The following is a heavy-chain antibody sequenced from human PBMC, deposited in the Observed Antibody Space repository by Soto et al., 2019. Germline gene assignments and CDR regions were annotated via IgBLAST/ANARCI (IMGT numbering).Heavy chain of an antibody. CDR2: ISSSGSTI. J-gene: IGHJ4*02. Sequence: GGSLRPSCAASGFTFSSYEMNWVRQAPGKGLEWVSYISSSGSTIYYADSVKGRFTISRDNAKNSLYLQMNSLRAEDTAVYYCARCQLLSLYYYDSSGYYDYWGQGTLVPVSS. D-gene: IGHD3-22*01. CDR3: ARCQLLSLYYYDSSGYYDY. CDR1: GFTFSSYE. V-gene: IGHV3-48*03.